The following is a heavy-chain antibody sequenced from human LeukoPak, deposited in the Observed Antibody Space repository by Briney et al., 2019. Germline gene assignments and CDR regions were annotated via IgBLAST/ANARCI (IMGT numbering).Heavy chain of an antibody. Sequence: SQTLSLTCTVSGGSISSGSYYWSWIRQHPGKGLEWIGYIYYSGSTYYNPSLKSRVTISVDTSKNQFSLKLSSVTAADTAVYYCARAEPITMIVQTSKWGQGTMVTVSS. CDR3: ARAEPITMIVQTSK. V-gene: IGHV4-31*03. CDR2: IYYSGST. J-gene: IGHJ3*01. CDR1: GGSISSGSYY. D-gene: IGHD3-22*01.